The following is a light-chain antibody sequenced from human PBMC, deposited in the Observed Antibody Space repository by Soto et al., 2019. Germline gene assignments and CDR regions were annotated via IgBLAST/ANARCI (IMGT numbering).Light chain of an antibody. V-gene: IGKV1-16*01. CDR3: QHYNNYPIT. CDR2: GAS. CDR1: QGIGNS. Sequence: DIQMTQSPSSLSASVGDRVSSTCRVSQGIGNSVVWLQQKPGKAPKPLIYGASKLLSGVPSRFSGTGYGTDFTLTISSLQPEDFATYYCQHYNNYPITFGGGTKVDIK. J-gene: IGKJ4*01.